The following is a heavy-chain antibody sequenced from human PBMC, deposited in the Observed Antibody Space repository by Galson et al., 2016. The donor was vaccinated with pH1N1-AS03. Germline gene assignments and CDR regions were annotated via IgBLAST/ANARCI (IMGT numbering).Heavy chain of an antibody. CDR3: ARHERWFSSGWDIDS. V-gene: IGHV4-39*07. CDR1: GGYVSSSRNY. D-gene: IGHD6-19*01. Sequence: LSLTCTVSGGYVSSSRNYWGWIRQPPGKGLEWIGSMYYTGSTYKTPSLQSRATISVDTSKNQFSLKLISVTAAHTAVYYCARHERWFSSGWDIDSWSLGTLVTVFS. J-gene: IGHJ4*02. CDR2: MYYTGST.